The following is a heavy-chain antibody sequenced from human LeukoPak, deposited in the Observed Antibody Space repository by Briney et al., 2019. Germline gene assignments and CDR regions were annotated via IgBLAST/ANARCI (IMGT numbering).Heavy chain of an antibody. Sequence: PGGSLRLSCAASGFSFSNYRMNWVRQAPGKGLEWVSSISSSSSYIYYADSGKGRFTISRDNAKNSLYLQVNSLRVEDTAVYYCARVGTGLADDYWGQGTLVTVSS. CDR3: ARVGTGLADDY. V-gene: IGHV3-21*01. CDR2: ISSSSSYI. J-gene: IGHJ4*02. D-gene: IGHD3/OR15-3a*01. CDR1: GFSFSNYR.